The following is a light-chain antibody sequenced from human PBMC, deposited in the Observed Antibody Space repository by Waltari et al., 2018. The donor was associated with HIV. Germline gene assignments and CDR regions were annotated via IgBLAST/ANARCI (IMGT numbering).Light chain of an antibody. CDR2: GAS. Sequence: EIVMTQSPSTLSGSPGERATLPGRASQSIGSRLAWYQQKPGQAPRLLIYGASTRATGIPARISGSGSGTDFTLTISSLQSEDVAVYYCQQYNSWPPYTFGQGTKLEIK. J-gene: IGKJ2*01. CDR1: QSIGSR. V-gene: IGKV3-15*01. CDR3: QQYNSWPPYT.